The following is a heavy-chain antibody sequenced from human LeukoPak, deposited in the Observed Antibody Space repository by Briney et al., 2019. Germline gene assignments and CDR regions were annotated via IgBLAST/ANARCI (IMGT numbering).Heavy chain of an antibody. CDR1: GGSITSGGYY. J-gene: IGHJ4*02. V-gene: IGHV4-31*03. CDR2: IYHSGTT. CDR3: ARGEFGELYYFEY. Sequence: PSETLSLTCSASGGSITSGGYYWSWVRQHPGKGLEWIGYIYHSGTTLYNPSLKSRVTMSVDTSKNQFSLRLNSVTAADTAVYYCARGEFGELYYFEYWGQGTLVTVSS. D-gene: IGHD3-10*01.